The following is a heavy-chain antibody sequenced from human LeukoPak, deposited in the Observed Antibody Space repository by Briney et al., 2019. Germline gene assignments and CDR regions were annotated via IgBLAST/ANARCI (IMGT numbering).Heavy chain of an antibody. V-gene: IGHV3-53*01. Sequence: GGSLRLSCAASGFTVSYSYMSWVRQAPGKGLEWVSVIYSGGIIHYADSVKGRFTISRDISNNTLYLQMDSLRAEDTAMYYCARDNRGAGEPHDSFDVWGQGTMVTVSS. CDR1: GFTVSYSY. CDR2: IYSGGII. J-gene: IGHJ3*01. CDR3: ARDNRGAGEPHDSFDV. D-gene: IGHD7-27*01.